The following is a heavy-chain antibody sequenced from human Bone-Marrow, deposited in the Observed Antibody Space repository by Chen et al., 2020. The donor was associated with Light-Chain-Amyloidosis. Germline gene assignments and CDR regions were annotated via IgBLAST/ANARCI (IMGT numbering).Heavy chain of an antibody. CDR2: FDPEDGET. CDR1: GYTITELS. J-gene: IGHJ4*02. Sequence: QVQLVQSGAEVKKPGASVKDSCKVAGYTITELSMHWVRQAPGKGLEWMGGFDPEDGETIYAQKFQGRVTMTEDTSTDTAYMELSSLRSEDTAVYYCATDRYCSGGSCRTFDYWGQGTLVTVSS. V-gene: IGHV1-24*01. D-gene: IGHD2-15*01. CDR3: ATDRYCSGGSCRTFDY.